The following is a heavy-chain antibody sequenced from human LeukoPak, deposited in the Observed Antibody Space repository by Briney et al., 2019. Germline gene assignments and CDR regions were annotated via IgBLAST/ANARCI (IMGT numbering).Heavy chain of an antibody. D-gene: IGHD3-10*01. J-gene: IGHJ4*02. CDR1: GGSFSGYY. V-gene: IGHV4-34*01. Sequence: SETLSLTCAVYGGSFSGYYWSWIRQPPGKGLEWIGEINHSGSTNYNPSLKSRVTMSVDTSKNQFSLKLSSVAAADTAVYYCARKAVYYGSGSSGFDYWGQGTLVTVSS. CDR2: INHSGST. CDR3: ARKAVYYGSGSSGFDY.